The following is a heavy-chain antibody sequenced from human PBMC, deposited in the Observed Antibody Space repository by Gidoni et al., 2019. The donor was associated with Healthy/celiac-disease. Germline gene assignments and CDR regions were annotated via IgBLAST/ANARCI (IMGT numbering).Heavy chain of an antibody. CDR3: ARETGGGDFDY. CDR2: SVIAGDT. Sequence: EVQLVESGGGLVQPGGSLRLSCAASGFTFSRYDMHWVRQATGKGLELVSGSVIAGDTYYPGSVKGRFTISRENAKNALYLQMNSLRAEDTAVYYCARETGGGDFDYWGQGTLVTVSS. D-gene: IGHD1-26*01. J-gene: IGHJ4*02. V-gene: IGHV3-13*01. CDR1: GFTFSRYD.